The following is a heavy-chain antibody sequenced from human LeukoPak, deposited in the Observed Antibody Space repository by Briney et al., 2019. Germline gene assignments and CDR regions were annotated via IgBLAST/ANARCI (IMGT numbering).Heavy chain of an antibody. J-gene: IGHJ1*01. CDR2: MNPNSGNT. Sequence: ASVKVSCKASGYTFTSYDINWVRQATGQGLEWMGWMNPNSGNTGYAQKFQGRVTMTRNTSISTAYMELRSLRSDDTAVYYCARDRPIAAAGTRYFQHWGQGTLVTVSS. CDR3: ARDRPIAAAGTRYFQH. V-gene: IGHV1-8*01. D-gene: IGHD6-13*01. CDR1: GYTFTSYD.